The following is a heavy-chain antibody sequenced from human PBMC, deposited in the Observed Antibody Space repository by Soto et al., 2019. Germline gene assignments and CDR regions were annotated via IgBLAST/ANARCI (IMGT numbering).Heavy chain of an antibody. D-gene: IGHD3-16*01. CDR1: GSSFSAYA. V-gene: IGHV3-23*01. CDR3: AKGGFWVHYGMDV. CDR2: IDRSGEIA. Sequence: EVQLSESGGGLVQFGGSVRLSCAASGSSFSAYAINWVRQAPGKGLEWVSAIDRSGEIAYYADSVKGRFTISRDNAKNTLYLQMNSLRAEDTAVYYCAKGGFWVHYGMDVWGPGTTVTVSS. J-gene: IGHJ6*02.